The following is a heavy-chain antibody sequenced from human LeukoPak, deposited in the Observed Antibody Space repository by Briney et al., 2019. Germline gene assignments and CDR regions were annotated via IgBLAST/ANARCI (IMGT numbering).Heavy chain of an antibody. V-gene: IGHV3-23*01. CDR3: EKDHYVSGRYDAFDI. D-gene: IGHD3-10*01. J-gene: IGHJ3*02. CDR2: ITTSGGST. Sequence: GGSLRLSCTASGYTFNSYAMSCVRQAPGEGLEWVSSITTSGGSTYYADSVKGRFTISRDNAKNTLYLQMNSLRAEDTAVYYCEKDHYVSGRYDAFDIWGQGTMVTVSS. CDR1: GYTFNSYA.